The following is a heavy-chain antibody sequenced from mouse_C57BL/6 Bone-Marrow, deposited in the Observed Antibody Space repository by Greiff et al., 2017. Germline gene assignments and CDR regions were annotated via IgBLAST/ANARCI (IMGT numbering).Heavy chain of an antibody. V-gene: IGHV14-4*01. J-gene: IGHJ2*01. CDR1: GFNIKDDY. D-gene: IGHD4-1*02. Sequence: EVQLQQSGAELVRPGASVTLSCTASGFNIKDDYMHWVKQRPEQGLEWIGWLDPENGNTEYASKFPGKATITADPSSNTAYLQLSSLTAEDAAVYYCTTSCYYDYWGQGTTLTVSS. CDR3: TTSCYYDY. CDR2: LDPENGNT.